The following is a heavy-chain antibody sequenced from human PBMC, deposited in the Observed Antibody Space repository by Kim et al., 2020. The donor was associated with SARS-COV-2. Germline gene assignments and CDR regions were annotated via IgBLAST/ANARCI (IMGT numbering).Heavy chain of an antibody. CDR3: ARSAGPYDYYFDY. Sequence: GESLKISCKGSGYNFPSYWIGWVRQMPGKGLEWMGIIYLGDSDTRYSPSFRGQVTISADKSTTTAYLQWSSLKASDTAMYYCARSAGPYDYYFDYRGQGTLVTASS. D-gene: IGHD3-16*01. CDR2: IYLGDSDT. CDR1: GYNFPSYW. V-gene: IGHV5-51*01. J-gene: IGHJ4*02.